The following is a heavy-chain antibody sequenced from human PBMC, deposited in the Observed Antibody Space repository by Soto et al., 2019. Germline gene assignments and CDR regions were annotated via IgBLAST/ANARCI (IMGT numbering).Heavy chain of an antibody. V-gene: IGHV3-30*18. CDR1: GFTFSSYG. CDR2: ISYDGSNK. CDR3: AKDGSGAAAVIDI. D-gene: IGHD6-13*01. Sequence: QVQLVESGGGVVQPGRSLRLSCAASGFTFSSYGMHWVRQAPGKGLEWVAVISYDGSNKYYADSVKGRFTISRDNSKNTLYLQMNSLRAEDTAVYYCAKDGSGAAAVIDIWGQGTMVTVSS. J-gene: IGHJ3*02.